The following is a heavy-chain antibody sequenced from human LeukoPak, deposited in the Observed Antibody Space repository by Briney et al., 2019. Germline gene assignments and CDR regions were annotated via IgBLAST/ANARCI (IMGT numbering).Heavy chain of an antibody. CDR3: ARVETNGGGIFEYDFWSGLFDY. V-gene: IGHV1-69*05. J-gene: IGHJ4*02. D-gene: IGHD3-3*01. CDR2: IIPIFGTA. CDR1: GGTFSSYA. Sequence: ASVKVSCKASGGTFSSYAISWVRQAPGQGVEWMGGIIPIFGTANYAQKFQGRVTITTDTSTSTAYMDLRSLRSYDTAVYYCARVETNGGGIFEYDFWSGLFDYWGQGTLVTVSS.